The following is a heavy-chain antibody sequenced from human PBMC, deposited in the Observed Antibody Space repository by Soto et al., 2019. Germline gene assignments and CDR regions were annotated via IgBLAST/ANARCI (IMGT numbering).Heavy chain of an antibody. CDR3: ARAHRDYYGSGSYLPY. CDR2: IYYSGST. CDR1: GGSVSSGSYY. D-gene: IGHD3-10*01. J-gene: IGHJ4*02. Sequence: TLSLTCTVSGGSVSSGSYYWSWIRQPPGKGLEWIGYIYYSGSTNYNPSLKSRVTISVDTSKNQFSLKLSSVTAADTAVYYCARAHRDYYGSGSYLPYWGQGTLVTVSS. V-gene: IGHV4-61*01.